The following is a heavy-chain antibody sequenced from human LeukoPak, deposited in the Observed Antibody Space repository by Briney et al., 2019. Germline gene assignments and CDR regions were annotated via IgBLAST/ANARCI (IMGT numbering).Heavy chain of an antibody. CDR1: GFTFSSYR. CDR2: IWYDENNK. CDR3: ASPLDYSSPRY. D-gene: IGHD6-19*01. Sequence: TGGSLRLSCAASGFTFSSYRMHWVREAPGKGLEGVAVIWYDENNKYYADSVKGRFTISRDNDKNSLYLQMNSLRDEDTAVYYCASPLDYSSPRYWGQGTLVTVSS. V-gene: IGHV3-33*01. J-gene: IGHJ4*02.